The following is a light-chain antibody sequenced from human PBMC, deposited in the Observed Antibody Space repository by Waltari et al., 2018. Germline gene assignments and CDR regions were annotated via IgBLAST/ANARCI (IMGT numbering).Light chain of an antibody. Sequence: IVMTQSPPMLSVSTGERATLSCRASQSVGRDLAWYQQKPGQAPRLLVYSASTRAIGIPDRFSGSGSGTEFTLTLSSLQSEDFAIYYCQQYYDWPRTFGQGTKV. CDR3: QQYYDWPRT. V-gene: IGKV3-15*01. CDR2: SAS. CDR1: QSVGRD. J-gene: IGKJ1*01.